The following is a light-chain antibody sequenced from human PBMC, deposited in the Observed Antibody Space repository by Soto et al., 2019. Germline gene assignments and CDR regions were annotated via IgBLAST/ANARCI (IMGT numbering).Light chain of an antibody. CDR3: LQYGSSPHT. Sequence: ENVLTQSPGTLSLSPGERAILSCRASQSVISNFLAWYQQKPGQAPRLLIYGASSRATGIPDRFSGSGSGTDFTLTISRLEPEDFAVYYCLQYGSSPHTFGQGAKLEIK. CDR1: QSVISNF. V-gene: IGKV3-20*01. CDR2: GAS. J-gene: IGKJ2*01.